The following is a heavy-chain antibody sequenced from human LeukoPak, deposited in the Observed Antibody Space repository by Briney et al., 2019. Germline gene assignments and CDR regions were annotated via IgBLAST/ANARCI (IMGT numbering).Heavy chain of an antibody. CDR1: GGSFSGYY. D-gene: IGHD2-2*01. Sequence: SETLSLTCAVYGGSFSGYYLSWIRQPPGKGLEWIGEINHSGSTNYNPSLKSRVTISVDTSKNQFSLKLSSVTAADTAVYYCASYCSGTSCYDMDVWGKGTTVTVSS. J-gene: IGHJ6*03. CDR2: INHSGST. CDR3: ASYCSGTSCYDMDV. V-gene: IGHV4-34*01.